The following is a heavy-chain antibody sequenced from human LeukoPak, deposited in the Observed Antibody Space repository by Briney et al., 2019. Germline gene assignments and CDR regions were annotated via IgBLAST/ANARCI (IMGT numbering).Heavy chain of an antibody. Sequence: PGGSLRLPCAASGFTFTTYAMSWVRQAPGKGLEWVSAISVSGGTYYTDSVKGRFTISRDNSKNTLYLQMNSLRADDTAVYYCAKRQPYYFDYWGQGTLVTVSS. J-gene: IGHJ4*02. V-gene: IGHV3-23*01. D-gene: IGHD1-1*01. CDR3: AKRQPYYFDY. CDR2: ISVSGGT. CDR1: GFTFTTYA.